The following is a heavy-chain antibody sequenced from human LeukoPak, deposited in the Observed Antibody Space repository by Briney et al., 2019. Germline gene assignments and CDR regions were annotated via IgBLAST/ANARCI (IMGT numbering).Heavy chain of an antibody. V-gene: IGHV3-23*01. Sequence: GGSLRLSCAASGFTFTTYAMTWVRQASGRGLEWVSAISGSGDSTYYADSVKGRFTISRDSSKNTLYLQMNSLRAEDTAIYYCARVIRAAPGKGYFDYWGQGTLVTVSS. CDR1: GFTFTTYA. D-gene: IGHD6-13*01. CDR2: ISGSGDST. J-gene: IGHJ4*02. CDR3: ARVIRAAPGKGYFDY.